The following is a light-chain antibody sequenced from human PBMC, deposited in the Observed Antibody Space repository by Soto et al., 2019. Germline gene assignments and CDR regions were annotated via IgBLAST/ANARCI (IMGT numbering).Light chain of an antibody. CDR3: SSYTSSSSVI. CDR1: SSDIGCYNY. CDR2: DVS. J-gene: IGLJ2*01. Sequence: QSVLTQPASVSGSPGQSITISCTGTSSDIGCYNYVSWYQLHPGKPPKLMIYDVSIRPSGVSNRFSGSKSGNTASLTISGLQAEDETDYYCSSYTSSSSVIFGGGTKLTVL. V-gene: IGLV2-14*03.